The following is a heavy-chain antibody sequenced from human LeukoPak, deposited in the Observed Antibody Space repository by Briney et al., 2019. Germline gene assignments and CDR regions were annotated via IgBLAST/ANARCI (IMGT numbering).Heavy chain of an antibody. Sequence: SETLSLTCNVSGGSISSYYWGWIRQPPGQGLDWIGYIYSSGITNYNPSLKSRVTISVDTSKNQFSLKLSSVTAADTALYYCARARNYYANSGHYFDYWGQGTLVTVSS. V-gene: IGHV4-59*01. CDR3: ARARNYYANSGHYFDY. J-gene: IGHJ4*02. CDR2: IYSSGIT. D-gene: IGHD3-22*01. CDR1: GGSISSYY.